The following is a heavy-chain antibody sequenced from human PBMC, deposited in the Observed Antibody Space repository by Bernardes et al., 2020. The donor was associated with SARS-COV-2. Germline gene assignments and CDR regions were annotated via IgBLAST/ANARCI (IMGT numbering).Heavy chain of an antibody. V-gene: IGHV1-18*04. CDR2: ISAYNGHT. CDR1: GYTFTSYG. J-gene: IGHJ6*02. Sequence: ASVKVSCKASGYTFTSYGISWVRQAPGQGPEWMGWISAYNGHTNFAQKVQGRVTMTTDTSTSTAYMELRSLGSDDTAVYYCARDTAVTYNGMDVWGQGTTGTVSS. CDR3: ARDTAVTYNGMDV. D-gene: IGHD2-2*01.